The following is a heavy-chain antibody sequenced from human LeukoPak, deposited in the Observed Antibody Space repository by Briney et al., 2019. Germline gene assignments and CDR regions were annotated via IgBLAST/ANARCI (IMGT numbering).Heavy chain of an antibody. CDR1: GFTFSNYG. Sequence: GGSLRLSCAASGFTFSNYGMHWVRQAPGKGLEWATFIRYDGSNKYYADSVKGRFTISRDNSKNTLYLQMNSLRAEDTAVYYCAKDRIYYYYMDVWGKGTTVTVSS. CDR3: AKDRIYYYYMDV. CDR2: IRYDGSNK. V-gene: IGHV3-30*02. J-gene: IGHJ6*03. D-gene: IGHD2-15*01.